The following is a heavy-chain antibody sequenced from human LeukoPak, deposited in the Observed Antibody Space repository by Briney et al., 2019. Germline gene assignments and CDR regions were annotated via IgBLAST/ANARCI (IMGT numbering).Heavy chain of an antibody. Sequence: GGSLRLSCAASGFTFSSYAMSWVRQAPGKGLEWVSAISGSGGSTYYADSVKSRFTISRDNSKNTLYLQMNSLRAEDTAVYYCAKFLGDILTGYYKDYWGQGTLVTVSS. CDR3: AKFLGDILTGYYKDY. J-gene: IGHJ4*02. D-gene: IGHD3-9*01. CDR2: ISGSGGST. CDR1: GFTFSSYA. V-gene: IGHV3-23*01.